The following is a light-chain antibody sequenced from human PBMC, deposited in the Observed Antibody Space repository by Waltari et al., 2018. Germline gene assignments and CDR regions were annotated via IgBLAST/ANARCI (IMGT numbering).Light chain of an antibody. J-gene: IGKJ1*01. CDR3: QQYKSYSQT. Sequence: IQMTQSPSTLPASVGARVTIPSRASQSISTSLAWYQQKPGKAPKILIFKASTLDSGVPSRFSGSGSGTEFTLTISSLQPDDFATYHCQQYKSYSQTFGQGTKVEIK. V-gene: IGKV1-5*03. CDR1: QSISTS. CDR2: KAS.